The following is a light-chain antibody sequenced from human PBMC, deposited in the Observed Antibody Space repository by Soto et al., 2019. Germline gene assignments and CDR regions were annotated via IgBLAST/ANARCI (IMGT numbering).Light chain of an antibody. Sequence: DIVMTQSPDSLAVSLGESATINCKSSQSVLYSSKDKHYLAWYQKNPGQPPKLLISWASSRDAGVPDRFSGSGSGTAFTGTISTLQAEDVEVYYCPQYYCNPRAFSQGATVEIK. J-gene: IGKJ1*01. CDR2: WAS. V-gene: IGKV4-1*01. CDR1: QSVLYSSKDKHY. CDR3: PQYYCNPRA.